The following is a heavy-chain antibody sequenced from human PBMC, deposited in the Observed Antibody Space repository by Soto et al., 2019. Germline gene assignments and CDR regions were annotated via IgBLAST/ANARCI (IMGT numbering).Heavy chain of an antibody. CDR3: TTCGQVRASADDFDN. V-gene: IGHV3-15*05. CDR2: IRNIADGETA. CDR1: GFTFSDAW. J-gene: IGHJ4*02. D-gene: IGHD1-26*01. Sequence: EVQLRESGGGLVKPGGSLTLSCAASGFTFSDAWMNWVRQAPGRGLEWVGRIRNIADGETADYAAPVKGRFAISRDNSKNTLYLQMNSLKTEDTALYYFTTCGQVRASADDFDNWGPGTRVTVSS.